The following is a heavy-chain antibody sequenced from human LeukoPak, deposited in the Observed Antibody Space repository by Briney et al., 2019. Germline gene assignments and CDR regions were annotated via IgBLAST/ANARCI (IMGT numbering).Heavy chain of an antibody. D-gene: IGHD3-10*01. J-gene: IGHJ5*02. V-gene: IGHV1-8*01. CDR1: AYTFTSYN. CDR2: MNPNSGNT. Sequence: GASVKVSCKASAYTFTSYNINWVRQATGQGLEWMVWMNPNSGNTCYAQKFQGRVTMTRNTSISTAYMELSSLTSEDTAVYYCARDGSGSYYDRGWFDPWGQGTLVTVSS. CDR3: ARDGSGSYYDRGWFDP.